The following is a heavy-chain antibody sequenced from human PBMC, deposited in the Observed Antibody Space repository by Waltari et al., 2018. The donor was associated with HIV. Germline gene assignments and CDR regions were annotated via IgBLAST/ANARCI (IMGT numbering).Heavy chain of an antibody. Sequence: QEQLVQSGAEVKKPGASVKVSCKAYGYSFNDYYIHWIRQAPGQGLESVGWVNPKNGVAHYAQKFEGRVTISSDTSSRTVYMDFRRLTSDDTAVFYCVRGGTHPWGQGTLITVSS. V-gene: IGHV1-2*02. J-gene: IGHJ5*02. CDR1: GYSFNDYY. D-gene: IGHD1-1*01. CDR3: VRGGTHP. CDR2: VNPKNGVA.